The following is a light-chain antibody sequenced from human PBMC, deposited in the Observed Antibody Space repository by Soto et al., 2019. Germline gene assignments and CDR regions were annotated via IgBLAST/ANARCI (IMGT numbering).Light chain of an antibody. Sequence: QTVVTQAPSLTVSPGGTVTLTCASSTGAVTSGYYPSWFQQKPGQAPRALIYSTTNKHFWTPARFSGSLLGGKAALTLSGVQPEDEAEYYCLLYYGGAQVFGGGTKLTVL. CDR1: TGAVTSGYY. CDR2: STT. V-gene: IGLV7-43*01. J-gene: IGLJ2*01. CDR3: LLYYGGAQV.